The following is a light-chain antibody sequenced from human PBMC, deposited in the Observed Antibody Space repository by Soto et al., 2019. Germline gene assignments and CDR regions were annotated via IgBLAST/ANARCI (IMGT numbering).Light chain of an antibody. CDR3: QQYNSYPGT. V-gene: IGKV1-5*01. CDR2: DAS. Sequence: DIQMTQSPSTLSASVGDRVTITCRASQSISSWLAWYQQKPGKAPKLLIYDASSLESGVPSRVSGSGSGTEFTLTISSLQPDDFATYYCQQYNSYPGTFGQGTKLEIK. J-gene: IGKJ2*01. CDR1: QSISSW.